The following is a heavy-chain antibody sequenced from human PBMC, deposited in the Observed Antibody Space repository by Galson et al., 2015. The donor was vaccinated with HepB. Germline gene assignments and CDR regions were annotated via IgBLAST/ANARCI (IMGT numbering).Heavy chain of an antibody. CDR1: GYTFTSYG. CDR2: ISAYNGNT. V-gene: IGHV1-18*01. CDR3: AATTVTYRATRRQDYYYYYMDV. Sequence: SVKVSCKASGYTFTSYGISWVRQAPGQGLEWMGWISAYNGNTNYAQKLQGRVTMTTDTSTSTAYMELRSLRSDDTAVYYCAATTVTYRATRRQDYYYYYMDVWGKGTTVTVSS. J-gene: IGHJ6*03. D-gene: IGHD4-17*01.